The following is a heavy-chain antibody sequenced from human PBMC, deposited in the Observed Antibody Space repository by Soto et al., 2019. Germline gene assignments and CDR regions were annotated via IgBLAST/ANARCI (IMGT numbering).Heavy chain of an antibody. V-gene: IGHV4-59*01. CDR3: ARSPQGGAFDI. CDR2: ICYSGST. J-gene: IGHJ3*02. Sequence: TSETLSLTCTVSGGSISSYYWSWIRQPPGKGLEWIGYICYSGSTNYNPSLKSRVTISVDTSKNQFSLKLSSVTAADTAVYYCARSPQGGAFDIWGQGTMVTVSS. CDR1: GGSISSYY.